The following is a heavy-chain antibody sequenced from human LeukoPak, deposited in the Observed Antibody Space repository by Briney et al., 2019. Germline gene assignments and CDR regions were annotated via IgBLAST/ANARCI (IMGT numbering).Heavy chain of an antibody. CDR2: LNWHGGTT. CDR1: GFTFSSYA. V-gene: IGHV3-20*01. Sequence: GGSLRLSCAASGFTFSSYAMSWVRQAPGKVLEWVSGLNWHGGTTTYADSVKGRFTISRDNAKNSLYLQMNSLRAEDTALYHYARGTSTGYSSDLDYWGQGTLVTVSS. J-gene: IGHJ4*02. CDR3: ARGTSTGYSSDLDY. D-gene: IGHD6-19*01.